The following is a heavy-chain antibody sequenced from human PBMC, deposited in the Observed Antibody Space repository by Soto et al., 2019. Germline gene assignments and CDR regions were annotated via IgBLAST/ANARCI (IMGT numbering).Heavy chain of an antibody. V-gene: IGHV4-39*01. J-gene: IGHJ5*02. CDR3: ASPLRYSSGPSNWFDP. CDR1: GGSISGSSYY. Sequence: PSETLSLTCTVSGGSISGSSYYWGWIRQPPGKGLEWIGNIYLSGTTYYNPSLKSRVTISYDTSKNQFSLNLRSVTAADTAVYYCASPLRYSSGPSNWFDPWGQGTLVTVSS. CDR2: IYLSGTT. D-gene: IGHD6-19*01.